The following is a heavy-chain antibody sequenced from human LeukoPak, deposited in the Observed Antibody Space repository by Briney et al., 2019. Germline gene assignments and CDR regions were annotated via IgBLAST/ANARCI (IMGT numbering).Heavy chain of an antibody. Sequence: PSETLSLTCTVSGGSISSGGYYWSWIRQHPGKGLEWIAYIYYSGSAYYNPSLKSRVTISVDTYKNQFSLKLSSVTAADTAVYYCARGVSGSGKGGFDYWGQGTLVTVSS. CDR3: ARGVSGSGKGGFDY. CDR2: IYYSGSA. D-gene: IGHD3-10*01. J-gene: IGHJ4*02. V-gene: IGHV4-31*03. CDR1: GGSISSGGYY.